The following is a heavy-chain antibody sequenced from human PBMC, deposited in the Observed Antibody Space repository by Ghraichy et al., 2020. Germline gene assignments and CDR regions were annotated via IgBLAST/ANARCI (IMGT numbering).Heavy chain of an antibody. D-gene: IGHD4-17*01. CDR3: ARRPRMSPVTTKD. J-gene: IGHJ4*02. V-gene: IGHV4-39*01. Sequence: ESLNISCTVSGGSISGYNYYWAWVRQAPGKGLEWIGAIYYRGTTYYAPSLQSRVTMSVDTSKNQFFLSLTSVTAADTAVYFCARRPRMSPVTTKDWGQGTLVTVSA. CDR1: GGSISGYNYY. CDR2: IYYRGTT.